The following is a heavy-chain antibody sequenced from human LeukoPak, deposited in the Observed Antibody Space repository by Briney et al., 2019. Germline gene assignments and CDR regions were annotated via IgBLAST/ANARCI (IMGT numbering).Heavy chain of an antibody. D-gene: IGHD1-26*01. Sequence: AGGSLRLSCAASGFTFSSYSMDWVRQAPGKGLEWVSSISSSSSYIYYADSVKGRFTISRDNAKNSLYLQMNSLRAEDTAVYYCARDSNVGATFFRAFDIWGQGTMVTVSS. CDR3: ARDSNVGATFFRAFDI. CDR1: GFTFSSYS. V-gene: IGHV3-21*01. J-gene: IGHJ3*02. CDR2: ISSSSSYI.